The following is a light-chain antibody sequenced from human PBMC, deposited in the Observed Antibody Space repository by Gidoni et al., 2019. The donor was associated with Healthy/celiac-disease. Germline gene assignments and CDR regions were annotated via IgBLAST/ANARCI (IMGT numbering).Light chain of an antibody. Sequence: SYELTQPPSVSVSPGQTARNTCPGDALPKHYAYWYQQKPGQAPVLVIYKDSERPSGIPERFSGSSSGTTVTLTISGVQAEDEADYYCQSADSSGTPWVFGGGTKLTVL. CDR3: QSADSSGTPWV. CDR2: KDS. J-gene: IGLJ3*02. V-gene: IGLV3-25*03. CDR1: ALPKHY.